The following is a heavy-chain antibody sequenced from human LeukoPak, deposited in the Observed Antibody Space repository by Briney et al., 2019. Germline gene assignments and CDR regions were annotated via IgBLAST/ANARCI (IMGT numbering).Heavy chain of an antibody. D-gene: IGHD4-11*01. CDR1: GLTFSSYA. Sequence: GGSLRLSCAASGLTFSSYAMSWVRQAPGKGLEWVSAISGSGDSTYYTNSVKGRFTISRDNSKNTLYLQMNSLRAEDTAVYYCAKDDYSTYVGWFDPWGQGTLVTVSS. J-gene: IGHJ5*02. CDR3: AKDDYSTYVGWFDP. V-gene: IGHV3-23*01. CDR2: ISGSGDST.